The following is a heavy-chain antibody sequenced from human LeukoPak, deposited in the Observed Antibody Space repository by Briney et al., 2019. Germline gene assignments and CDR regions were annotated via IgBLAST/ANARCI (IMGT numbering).Heavy chain of an antibody. CDR1: GYTFTGYY. CDR3: AREHDLGNWFDP. V-gene: IGHV1-2*02. J-gene: IGHJ5*02. D-gene: IGHD7-27*01. Sequence: ASVKVSCKVSGYTFTGYYMHWVRQAPGQGLEWMGWINPNSGGTNYAQKFQGRVTMTRDTSISTAYMELSRLRSDDTAVYYCAREHDLGNWFDPWGQGTLVTVSS. CDR2: INPNSGGT.